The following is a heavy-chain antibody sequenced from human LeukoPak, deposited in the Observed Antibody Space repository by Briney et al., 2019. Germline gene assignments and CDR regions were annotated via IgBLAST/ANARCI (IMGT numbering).Heavy chain of an antibody. CDR1: GYTFTGYY. CDR3: ARGAPYYYDSSGYYWVRY. D-gene: IGHD3-22*01. V-gene: IGHV1-2*02. Sequence: ASVKVSCKASGYTFTGYYMHWVRQAPGQGLEWMGWINPNSGGTNYAQKLQGRVTMTRDTSISTAYMELSRLRSDDTAVYYCARGAPYYYDSSGYYWVRYWGQGTLVTVSS. CDR2: INPNSGGT. J-gene: IGHJ4*02.